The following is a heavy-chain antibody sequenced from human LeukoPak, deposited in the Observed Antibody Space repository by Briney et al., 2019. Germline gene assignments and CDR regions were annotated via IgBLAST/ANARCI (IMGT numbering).Heavy chain of an antibody. D-gene: IGHD3-10*01. CDR3: ARVGLYYYGSGSLPDY. Sequence: RGESLKISCKGSEYSFTSYWIGWVRQMPGKGLEWMGIIYPGDSETRYSPSFQGQVTISADKSFSTAYLQWSSLKASDIAMYYCARVGLYYYGSGSLPDYWGQGTLVTVSS. V-gene: IGHV5-51*01. J-gene: IGHJ4*02. CDR2: IYPGDSET. CDR1: EYSFTSYW.